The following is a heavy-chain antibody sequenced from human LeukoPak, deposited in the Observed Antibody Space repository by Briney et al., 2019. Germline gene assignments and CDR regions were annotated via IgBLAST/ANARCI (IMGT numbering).Heavy chain of an antibody. Sequence: GGSLRLSCAASRFTFSSYGMHWVRQAPGKGLEWVAVIWYDGSNKYYADSVKGRFTISRDNSKNTLYLQMNSLRAEDTAVYYCARDGAFSGSYLDGFDYWGQGTLVTVSS. CDR2: IWYDGSNK. CDR1: RFTFSSYG. CDR3: ARDGAFSGSYLDGFDY. D-gene: IGHD1-26*01. J-gene: IGHJ4*02. V-gene: IGHV3-33*01.